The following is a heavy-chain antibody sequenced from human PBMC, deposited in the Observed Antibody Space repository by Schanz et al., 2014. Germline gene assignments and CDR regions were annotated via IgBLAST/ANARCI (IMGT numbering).Heavy chain of an antibody. D-gene: IGHD1-26*01. J-gene: IGHJ5*02. CDR1: GFPFSDYF. V-gene: IGHV4-31*02. CDR3: ARVPEPGWFDP. CDR2: IYYRGNT. Sequence: QVQLVDSGGGLVKPGGSLRLSCTASGFPFSDYFMAWIRQPPGRGLEWIGFIYYRGNTYYNPSLKSRVSISLDPSKTQFFLNLNSLTAADTAVYYCARVPEPGWFDPWGQGTLVTVSS.